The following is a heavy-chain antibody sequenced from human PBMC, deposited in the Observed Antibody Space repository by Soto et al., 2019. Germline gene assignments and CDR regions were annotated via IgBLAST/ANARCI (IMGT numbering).Heavy chain of an antibody. J-gene: IGHJ4*02. V-gene: IGHV1-18*01. Sequence: QVQLLQSGAEVKKPGASVTVSCKASGYTFTSYAIGWVRQAPGQGLEWMGWISGYNGKTDYAQKFQGRVTMTTVTSTDTAYMELRRQTSDDTAVYYCAREEFSSTWHPSFDFWGQGTLVTVSS. CDR3: AREEFSSTWHPSFDF. CDR1: GYTFTSYA. D-gene: IGHD6-13*01. CDR2: ISGYNGKT.